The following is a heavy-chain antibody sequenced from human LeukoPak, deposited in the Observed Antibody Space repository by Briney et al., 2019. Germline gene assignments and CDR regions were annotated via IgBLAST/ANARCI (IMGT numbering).Heavy chain of an antibody. J-gene: IGHJ4*02. CDR2: INHSGST. CDR1: GGSFSGYY. CDR3: ARGRNRITMVRGVIIPYYFDY. V-gene: IGHV4-34*01. Sequence: SETLSHTCAVYGGSFSGYYWSWIRQPPGKGLEWIGEINHSGSTNYNPSLKSRVTISVDTSKNQFSLKLSSVTAADTAVYYCARGRNRITMVRGVIIPYYFDYWGQGTLVTVSS. D-gene: IGHD3-10*01.